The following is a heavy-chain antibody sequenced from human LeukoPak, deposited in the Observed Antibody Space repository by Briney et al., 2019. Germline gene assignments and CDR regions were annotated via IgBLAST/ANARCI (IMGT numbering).Heavy chain of an antibody. D-gene: IGHD3-10*01. CDR3: ALLWFGELWTKDY. CDR1: GYSFTDYY. J-gene: IGHJ4*02. CDR2: INPKRGGT. V-gene: IGHV1-2*06. Sequence: VKVSCKASGYSFTDYYIHWVRQAPGQGLEGMGRINPKRGGTNYAQKFQGRVTLTRDTSISTAHMELSRLTSDDTAVYYCALLWFGELWTKDYWGQGTLVTVSS.